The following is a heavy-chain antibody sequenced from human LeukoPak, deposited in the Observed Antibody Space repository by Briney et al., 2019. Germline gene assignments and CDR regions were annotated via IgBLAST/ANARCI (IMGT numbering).Heavy chain of an antibody. CDR3: ARGRLGSFAAMVKY. CDR2: IYYSGST. J-gene: IGHJ4*02. CDR1: DGSISSSSYY. D-gene: IGHD5-18*01. Sequence: SETLSLTCTVSDGSISSSSYYWGWVRQPPGKGLEWIGNIYYSGSTYYNPSLKSRVTISVDTSKNQFSLKLSSVTAADTAVYYCARGRLGSFAAMVKYWGQGTLVTVSS. V-gene: IGHV4-39*07.